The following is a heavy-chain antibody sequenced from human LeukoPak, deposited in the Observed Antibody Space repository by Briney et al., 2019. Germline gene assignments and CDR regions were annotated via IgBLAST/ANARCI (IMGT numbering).Heavy chain of an antibody. J-gene: IGHJ4*02. CDR3: AKDGAGYFDWLLYLDY. V-gene: IGHV3-7*01. CDR1: GFTFSRYW. Sequence: GGSLRLSCVVSGFTFSRYWMSWVRQAPGKGLEWVANIKEGGSENYYVDSVKGRFTISRDDAKNSLYLQMNSLRAEDTAVYYCAKDGAGYFDWLLYLDYWGQGTLVTVSS. CDR2: IKEGGSEN. D-gene: IGHD3-9*01.